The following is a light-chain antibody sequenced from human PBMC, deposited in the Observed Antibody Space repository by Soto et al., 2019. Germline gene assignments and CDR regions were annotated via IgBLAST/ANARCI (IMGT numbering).Light chain of an antibody. CDR3: QVWDTTNPVI. J-gene: IGLJ2*01. V-gene: IGLV3-21*02. Sequence: SYELTQPPSVSVAPGRTARITCGGTNIEIKSVHWYQQKPGQAPVLVVYDDGDRTTGIPERFSGSKSGNTATLTTSRVEAGDEADYYCQVWDTTNPVIFGGGTKLTVL. CDR1: NIEIKS. CDR2: DDG.